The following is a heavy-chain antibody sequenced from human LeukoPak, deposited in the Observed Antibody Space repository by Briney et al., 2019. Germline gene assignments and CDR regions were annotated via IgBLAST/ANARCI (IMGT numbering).Heavy chain of an antibody. D-gene: IGHD6-13*01. J-gene: IGHJ5*02. CDR3: ARMFRSSWYINWFDP. CDR1: GDSLSSSY. V-gene: IGHV4-4*07. CDR2: IYLSGHT. Sequence: SETLSLTCTVSGDSLSSSYWSWIRQSAGEGLEWIGRIYLSGHTNYNPSLKSRVTISVDTSKNQFSLKLNFVTAADTAMYYCARMFRSSWYINWFDPWGQGTLVTVSS.